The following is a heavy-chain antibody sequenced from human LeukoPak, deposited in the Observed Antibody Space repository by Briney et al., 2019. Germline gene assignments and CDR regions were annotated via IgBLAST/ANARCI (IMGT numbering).Heavy chain of an antibody. V-gene: IGHV3-33*01. J-gene: IGHJ5*02. CDR1: GFTFSSYG. CDR2: IRYDGSNK. CDR3: ARDSSGIAVLSSWFDP. Sequence: GGSLTLLCAASGFTFSSYGMHWARQATGKGLEWVAVIRYDGSNKYYADSVKSRFTICRDNSKNPLYLQMNSLRAEDTAVYYCARDSSGIAVLSSWFDPWGQGTLVTVSS. D-gene: IGHD6-19*01.